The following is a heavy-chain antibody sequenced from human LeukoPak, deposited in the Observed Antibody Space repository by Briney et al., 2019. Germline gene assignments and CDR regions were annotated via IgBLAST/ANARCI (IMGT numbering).Heavy chain of an antibody. CDR1: GFTFSSYW. CDR3: ARDLDAFDI. V-gene: IGHV3-7*03. CDR2: IKQDGSEK. Sequence: PGGSLRLSCAVSGFTFSSYWMSWVRQAPGKGLEWVANIKQDGSEKYYVDSVKGRFTISRDNAKNSLYLQMNSLRAEDTAVYYCARDLDAFDIWGQGTMVTVSS. J-gene: IGHJ3*02.